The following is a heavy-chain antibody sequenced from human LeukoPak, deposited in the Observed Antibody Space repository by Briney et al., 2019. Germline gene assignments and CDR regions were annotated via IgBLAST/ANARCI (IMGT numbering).Heavy chain of an antibody. D-gene: IGHD5-24*01. V-gene: IGHV3-11*01. CDR3: AKDIRERCLQSATYYGMDV. Sequence: GGSLRLSCAASGFTFSDYYMSWIRQAPGKGLEWVSYISSSGSNIYYADSVKGRFTISRDNAKNSLYLQMNSLRAEDTALYYSAKDIRERCLQSATYYGMDVWGQGTTVTVSS. J-gene: IGHJ6*02. CDR1: GFTFSDYY. CDR2: ISSSGSNI.